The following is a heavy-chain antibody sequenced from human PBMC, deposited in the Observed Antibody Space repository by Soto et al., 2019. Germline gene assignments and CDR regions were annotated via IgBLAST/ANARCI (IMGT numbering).Heavy chain of an antibody. CDR1: GFTFSNHY. CDR2: IKQDGSWK. V-gene: IGHV3-7*01. J-gene: IGHJ3*01. D-gene: IGHD2-2*01. Sequence: EVQLVESGGGLVQPGGSLRLSCEASGFTFSNHYMSWVRQAPGKGLEWVANIKQDGSWKFYVDSVKGRFTISRDNAKNSVHLQRDSLRVEDTAVYYWTRDAKILQPVASEDASDVWGQGTIVTVSS. CDR3: TRDAKILQPVASEDASDV.